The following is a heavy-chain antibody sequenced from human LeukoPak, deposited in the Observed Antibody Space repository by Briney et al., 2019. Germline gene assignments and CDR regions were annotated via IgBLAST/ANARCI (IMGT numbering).Heavy chain of an antibody. D-gene: IGHD6-13*01. CDR2: IIPIFGTA. J-gene: IGHJ6*02. V-gene: IGHV1-69*13. CDR1: GGTFSSYA. Sequence: ASVKVSCKASGGTFSSYAISWVRQAPGQGLEWMGGIIPIFGTANYAQKFQGRVTITADESTSTAYMELSSLRSEDTAVYYCARGDSSSRYGPYYYGMDVWGQGTTVTVSS. CDR3: ARGDSSSRYGPYYYGMDV.